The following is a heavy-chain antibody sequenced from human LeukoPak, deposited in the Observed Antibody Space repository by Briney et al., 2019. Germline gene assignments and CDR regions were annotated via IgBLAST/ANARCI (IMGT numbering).Heavy chain of an antibody. CDR3: AGESRRDGYNYVLY. J-gene: IGHJ4*02. Sequence: SQTLSLTCTVSGGSISSGGYYWSWIRQHPGKGLEWIGYIYYSGSTYYNPSLKSRVTISVDTSKNQFSLKLSSVTAADTAVYYCAGESRRDGYNYVLYWGQGTLVTVSS. CDR2: IYYSGST. V-gene: IGHV4-31*03. D-gene: IGHD5-24*01. CDR1: GGSISSGGYY.